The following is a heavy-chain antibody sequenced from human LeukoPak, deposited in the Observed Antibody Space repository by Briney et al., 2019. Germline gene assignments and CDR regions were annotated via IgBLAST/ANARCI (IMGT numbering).Heavy chain of an antibody. D-gene: IGHD6-6*01. CDR1: GYTFSSYG. CDR2: ISPLSGNT. V-gene: IGHV1-18*01. J-gene: IGHJ4*02. CDR3: ARDYLAAPAY. Sequence: ASVRVSCKASGYTFSSYGINWVRQAPGQGLEWVGWISPLSGNTDYAQNFQGRVTMTTDTSSSTAYRELRSLRSDDTAIYYCARDYLAAPAYWGQGTLVTVSS.